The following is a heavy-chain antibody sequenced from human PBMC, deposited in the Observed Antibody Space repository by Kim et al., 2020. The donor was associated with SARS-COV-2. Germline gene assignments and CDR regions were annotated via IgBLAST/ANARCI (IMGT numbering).Heavy chain of an antibody. J-gene: IGHJ4*02. V-gene: IGHV3-74*01. CDR1: GFTFSSYW. CDR2: ITSDGSST. CDR3: ARGALGRGGFDY. Sequence: SLRLSCAASGFTFSSYWMHWVRQAPGPGLVWVSRITSDGSSTSYADSVKGRFTISSDNATNTLYLQMNRLRAEDTAGEDCARGALGRGGFDYGGQGTLVTVSS. D-gene: IGHD7-27*01.